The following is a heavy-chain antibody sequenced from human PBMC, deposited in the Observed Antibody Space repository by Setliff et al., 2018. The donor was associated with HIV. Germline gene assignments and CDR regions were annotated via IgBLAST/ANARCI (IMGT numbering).Heavy chain of an antibody. Sequence: ASVKVSCKASGYTFNNYGISWVRQAPGQGLEWMGWINTHSGYTNYAQNVQGRVTVTMDTSTSTAYMELRSLKSDDTAVYYCAREKTTLVRGVIIFQIFDYWGQGKLVTVSS. V-gene: IGHV1-18*01. CDR3: AREKTTLVRGVIIFQIFDY. CDR2: INTHSGYT. J-gene: IGHJ4*02. D-gene: IGHD3-10*01. CDR1: GYTFNNYG.